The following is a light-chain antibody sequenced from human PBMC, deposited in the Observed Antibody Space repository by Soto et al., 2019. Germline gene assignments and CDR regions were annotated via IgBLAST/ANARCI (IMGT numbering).Light chain of an antibody. J-gene: IGLJ3*02. CDR2: EGS. CDR1: SSDVGSYNL. Sequence: QSVLTQPASVSGSPGQSITISCTGTSSDVGSYNLVSWYQQHPGKAPKLMIYEGSKRPSGVSNRFSGPKSGNTASLTISGLQAEDEADYYCCSYAGSSTSWVFGGGTQLTVL. CDR3: CSYAGSSTSWV. V-gene: IGLV2-23*01.